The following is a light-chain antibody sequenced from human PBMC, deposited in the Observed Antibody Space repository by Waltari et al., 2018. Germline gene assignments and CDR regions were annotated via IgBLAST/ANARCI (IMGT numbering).Light chain of an antibody. Sequence: EIVLTQPPGTLSLSPGERATLSCRASQSVSRSLAWYQQKHGQAPRLLIYDASTRATGIPDRFSGSGSGTDFSLTISRLEPEDFAVYYCQKYVSLPATFGQGTKVEIK. CDR1: QSVSRS. J-gene: IGKJ1*01. CDR2: DAS. V-gene: IGKV3-20*01. CDR3: QKYVSLPAT.